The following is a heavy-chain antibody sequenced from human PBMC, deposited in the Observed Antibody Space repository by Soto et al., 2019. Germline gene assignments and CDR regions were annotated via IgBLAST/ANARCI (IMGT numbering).Heavy chain of an antibody. CDR1: GGPISSSSHY. V-gene: IGHV4-39*01. D-gene: IGHD1-1*01. J-gene: IGHJ4*02. Sequence: PSEALSLTCTVSGGPISSSSHYWGWIRQSPGTGLEWIGSIDESGDSYYNPYLKSRVTIFVDTSKNQCSLKLIYVSGAYSAIYYWARQGGYVDYLGQGALVPVSP. CDR2: IDESGDS. CDR3: ARQGGYVDY.